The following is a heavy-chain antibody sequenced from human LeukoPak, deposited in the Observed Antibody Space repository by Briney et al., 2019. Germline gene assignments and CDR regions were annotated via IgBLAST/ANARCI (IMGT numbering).Heavy chain of an antibody. J-gene: IGHJ4*02. Sequence: PGGSLRLSCAASGFTFSSYSMNWVRQAPGKGLEWLSYISSGSSVIDYADSVKGRFTISRDNAKNSLYLQMNSLRAEDTAVYYCARARGYSYGYSDYWGQGTLVTVSS. CDR1: GFTFSSYS. CDR2: ISSGSSVI. V-gene: IGHV3-48*01. D-gene: IGHD5-18*01. CDR3: ARARGYSYGYSDY.